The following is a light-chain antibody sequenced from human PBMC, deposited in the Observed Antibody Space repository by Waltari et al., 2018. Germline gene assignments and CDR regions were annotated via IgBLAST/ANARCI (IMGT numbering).Light chain of an antibody. CDR3: CSYAGTSTVV. CDR1: SSDVGGYNY. CDR2: DVS. Sequence: QSALTQPASVSGSPGPSITISCPGNSSDVGGYNYVSWYQQHPGKAPNFMIYDVSKRPSGVSNRFSGSKSGNTASLTISGLQAEDEADYYCCSYAGTSTVVFGGGTKLTVL. V-gene: IGLV2-23*02. J-gene: IGLJ2*01.